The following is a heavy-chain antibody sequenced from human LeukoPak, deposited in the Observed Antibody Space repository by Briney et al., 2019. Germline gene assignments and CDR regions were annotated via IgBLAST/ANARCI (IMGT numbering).Heavy chain of an antibody. CDR2: IYYSGST. J-gene: IGHJ4*02. CDR1: GGSISSGGYY. V-gene: IGHV4-31*03. D-gene: IGHD3-10*01. Sequence: SETLSLTCTVSGGSISSGGYYWSWIRQHPGKGLEWIGYIYYSGSTYYNPSLKSRVTISVDTSKNQFSLKLSSVTAADTAVYYWARGGEYGSGSYLCYFDYWGQGTLVTVSS. CDR3: ARGGEYGSGSYLCYFDY.